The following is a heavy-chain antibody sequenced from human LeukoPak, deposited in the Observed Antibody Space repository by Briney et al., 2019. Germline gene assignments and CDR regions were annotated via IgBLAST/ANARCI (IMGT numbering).Heavy chain of an antibody. CDR1: GYFISGDYY. CDR2: IYHIGST. V-gene: IGHV4-38-2*01. D-gene: IGHD2-15*01. Sequence: PSETLSPTCAVSGYFISGDYYWGWIRQPPGKGLEWIGTIYHIGSTYYNPSLKSRVIISVDTSKNQFSLKLNSVTAADTAVYYCARIYCTGGSCYHHDYWGQGTLVTVSS. CDR3: ARIYCTGGSCYHHDY. J-gene: IGHJ4*02.